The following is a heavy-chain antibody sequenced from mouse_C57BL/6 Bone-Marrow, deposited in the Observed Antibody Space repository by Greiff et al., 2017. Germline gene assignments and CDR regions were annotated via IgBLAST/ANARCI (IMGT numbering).Heavy chain of an antibody. Sequence: QVQLKESGAELARPGASVKLSCKASGYTFTSYGISWVKQRTGQGLEWIGEIYPRSGNTYYNEKFKGKATLTADKSSSTAYMELRSLTTEDSAVFFCARRVKIYYYFMDYWGQGTSVTVSS. J-gene: IGHJ4*01. CDR3: ARRVKIYYYFMDY. CDR1: GYTFTSYG. V-gene: IGHV1-81*01. CDR2: IYPRSGNT.